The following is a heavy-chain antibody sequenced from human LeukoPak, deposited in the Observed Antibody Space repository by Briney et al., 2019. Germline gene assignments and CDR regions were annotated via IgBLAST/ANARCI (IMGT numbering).Heavy chain of an antibody. V-gene: IGHV3-23*01. CDR3: ARDKTVTTNYFDF. D-gene: IGHD4-17*01. CDR1: GFTFRNYV. CDR2: ISDSGRST. J-gene: IGHJ4*02. Sequence: GGSLRLSCAASGFTFRNYVIHWVRQAPGKGLEWVSSISDSGRSTDYADSVKGRFTVSRDNSKSTLYLEMSSLRADDTAVYYCARDKTVTTNYFDFWGQGTLVTVSS.